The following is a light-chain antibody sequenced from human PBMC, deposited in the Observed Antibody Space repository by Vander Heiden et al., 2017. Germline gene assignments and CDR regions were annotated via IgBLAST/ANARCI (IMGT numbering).Light chain of an antibody. CDR3: AAWDGTLNGVV. CDR1: SSNIGSYG. Sequence: QSALTQQPSASGTPGQRVTISCSGSSSNIGSYGVHWYQQVPGTAPKLLIHTNGQRPSGVPDRFSVSKSGTSASLAISGLQSEDEADYYCAAWDGTLNGVVFGGGTKLTVL. J-gene: IGLJ2*01. CDR2: TNG. V-gene: IGLV1-44*01.